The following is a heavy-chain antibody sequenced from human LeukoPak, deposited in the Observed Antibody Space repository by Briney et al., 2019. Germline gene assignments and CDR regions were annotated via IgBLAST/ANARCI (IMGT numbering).Heavy chain of an antibody. J-gene: IGHJ5*02. CDR1: GSSLRSSE. CDR2: INSADNVE. Sequence: GGSLRLSCAASGSSLRSSELNRVRQAPGKGPEWVAHINSADNVEYYTDSVRGRFTMSRDNAKDLLYLQMNSLRDEDTAVYYCARDTVNGPFVISLDLWGQGVLVTVSS. V-gene: IGHV3-48*03. CDR3: ARDTVNGPFVISLDL. D-gene: IGHD2-8*01.